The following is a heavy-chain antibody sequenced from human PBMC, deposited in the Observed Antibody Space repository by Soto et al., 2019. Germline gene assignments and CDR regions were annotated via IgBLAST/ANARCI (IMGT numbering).Heavy chain of an antibody. D-gene: IGHD3-22*01. Sequence: SSETLSLTCTVSGGSISSYYWSWIRQPPGKGLEWIGYIYYSGSTNYNPSLKSRVTISVDTSKNQFSLKLSSVTAADTAVYYCARGDYDSSGYPIDYLGQGTLVTVSS. CDR2: IYYSGST. CDR1: GGSISSYY. CDR3: ARGDYDSSGYPIDY. J-gene: IGHJ4*02. V-gene: IGHV4-59*01.